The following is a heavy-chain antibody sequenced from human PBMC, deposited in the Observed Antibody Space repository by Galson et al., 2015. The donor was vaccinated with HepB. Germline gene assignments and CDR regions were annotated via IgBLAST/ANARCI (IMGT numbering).Heavy chain of an antibody. CDR1: GFTFSSYW. Sequence: SLRLSCAASGFTFSSYWMSWVRQAPGKGLEWVANIKQDGSEKYYVDSVKGRFTISRDNAKNSLYLQMNSLRAEDTAVYYCAGHKAYAIFDYWGQGTLVTVSS. CDR3: AGHKAYAIFDY. V-gene: IGHV3-7*01. D-gene: IGHD2-8*01. J-gene: IGHJ4*02. CDR2: IKQDGSEK.